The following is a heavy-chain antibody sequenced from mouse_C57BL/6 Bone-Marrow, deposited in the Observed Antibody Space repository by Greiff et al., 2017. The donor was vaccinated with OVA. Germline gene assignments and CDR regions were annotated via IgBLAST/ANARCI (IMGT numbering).Heavy chain of an antibody. CDR3: VRHDDGYYGYLDY. CDR1: GFSFNTYA. J-gene: IGHJ2*01. D-gene: IGHD2-3*01. Sequence: DVHLVESGGGLVQPKGSLKLSCAASGFSFNTYAMNWVRQAPGKGLEWVARIRSKSNNYATYYADSVKDRFTISRDDSESMLYLQMNNLKTEDTAMYYCVRHDDGYYGYLDYWGQGTTLTVSS. V-gene: IGHV10-1*01. CDR2: IRSKSNNYAT.